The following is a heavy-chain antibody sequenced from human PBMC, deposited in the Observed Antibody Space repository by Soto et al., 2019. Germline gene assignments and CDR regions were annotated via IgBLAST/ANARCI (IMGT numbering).Heavy chain of an antibody. CDR1: GGTFSSYT. CDR2: IIPILGIA. J-gene: IGHJ6*02. D-gene: IGHD6-19*01. Sequence: ASVKVSCKASGGTFSSYTISWVRQAPGQGLEWMGRIIPILGIANYAQKFQGRVTITADKSTSTAYMELSSLRSEDTAVYYCARGPGSSDWREYYYYGMDGWGQGTTVTVSS. V-gene: IGHV1-69*02. CDR3: ARGPGSSDWREYYYYGMDG.